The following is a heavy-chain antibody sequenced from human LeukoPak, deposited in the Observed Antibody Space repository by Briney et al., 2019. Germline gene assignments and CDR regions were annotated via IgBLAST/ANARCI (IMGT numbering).Heavy chain of an antibody. Sequence: PSETLSLTCTVSGYSITRNYYWSWIRQPPGKGLEWIGEINHSGSTNYNPSLKSRVTISVDTSKNQFSLKLSSVTAADTAVYYCASVPGWFDPWGQGTLVTVSS. CDR2: INHSGST. CDR3: ASVPGWFDP. CDR1: GYSITRNYY. V-gene: IGHV4-34*01. J-gene: IGHJ5*02.